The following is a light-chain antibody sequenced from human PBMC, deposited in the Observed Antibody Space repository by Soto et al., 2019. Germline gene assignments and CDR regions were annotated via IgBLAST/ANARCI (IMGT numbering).Light chain of an antibody. Sequence: DIQMTQSPSSLSASLGDRVNSXXRASQDIGSWFAWYQQKPGKVPKLXIYAASILQSGVPSRFSGSGSGTDFTLTINNLQPEDFATYYCQQAKSFPVSFGQGTRLEIK. CDR1: QDIGSW. V-gene: IGKV1D-12*01. J-gene: IGKJ5*01. CDR2: AAS. CDR3: QQAKSFPVS.